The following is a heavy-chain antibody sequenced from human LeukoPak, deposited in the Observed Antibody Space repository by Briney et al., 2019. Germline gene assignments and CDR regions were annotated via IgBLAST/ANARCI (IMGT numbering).Heavy chain of an antibody. J-gene: IGHJ4*02. V-gene: IGHV4-39*01. CDR2: IYYSGST. Sequence: PSETLSLTCTVSGGSISSSSYYWGWIRQPPGKGLEWIGSIYYSGSTYYNPSLKSRVTISVDTSNNQFSLKLSSVTAADTAVYYCARALRYFDWLLSGGHFDYWGQGTLVTVSS. CDR1: GGSISSSSYY. CDR3: ARALRYFDWLLSGGHFDY. D-gene: IGHD3-9*01.